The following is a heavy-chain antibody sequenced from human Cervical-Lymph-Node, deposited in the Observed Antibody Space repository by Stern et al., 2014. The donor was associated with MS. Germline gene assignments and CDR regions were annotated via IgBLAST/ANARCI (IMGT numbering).Heavy chain of an antibody. J-gene: IGHJ4*02. CDR2: IWYDGNKK. CDR1: GLPFSNYG. V-gene: IGHV3-33*01. Sequence: VQLEESGGGVVQPGRSLRLSCAASGLPFSNYGMHWVRQAPGKGLEWLGVIWYDGNKKYYADSVKGRFTISRDNSKNTLVLQMSSLTAEDTALYYCARGNWNYEGMGYWGQGTLVTVSS. CDR3: ARGNWNYEGMGY. D-gene: IGHD1-7*01.